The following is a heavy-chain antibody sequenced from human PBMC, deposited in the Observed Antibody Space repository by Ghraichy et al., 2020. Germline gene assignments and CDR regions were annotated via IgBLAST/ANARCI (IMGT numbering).Heavy chain of an antibody. D-gene: IGHD5-18*01. CDR2: IWYDGSNK. CDR1: GFTFSSYG. CDR3: ARPVDTAMALFDY. Sequence: GESLNISCAASGFTFSSYGMHWVRQAPGKGLEWVAVIWYDGSNKYYADSVKGRFTISRDNSKNTLYLQMNSLRAEDTAVYYCARPVDTAMALFDYWGQGTLVTVSS. V-gene: IGHV3-33*01. J-gene: IGHJ4*02.